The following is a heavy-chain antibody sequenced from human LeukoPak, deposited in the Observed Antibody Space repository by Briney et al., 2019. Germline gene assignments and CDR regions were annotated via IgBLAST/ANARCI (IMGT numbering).Heavy chain of an antibody. CDR2: INPNSGGT. J-gene: IGHJ4*02. V-gene: IGHV1-2*02. D-gene: IGHD5-12*01. CDR1: GYTFTGYY. Sequence: ASVRVSCKASGYTFTGYYMHWVRQAPGQGLEWMGWINPNSGGTNYAQKFQGRVTMTRDTSISTAYMELSRLRSDDTAVYYCASGAFGVQLRLVEDYFDYWGQGTLVTVSS. CDR3: ASGAFGVQLRLVEDYFDY.